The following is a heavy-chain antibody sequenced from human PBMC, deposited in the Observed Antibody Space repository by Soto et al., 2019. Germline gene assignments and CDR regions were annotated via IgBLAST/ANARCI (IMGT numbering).Heavy chain of an antibody. CDR1: GFSFSDYS. J-gene: IGHJ4*02. CDR3: AREARYDRGVYHYEGIDY. Sequence: EVQLLQSGGGLAQPGGSLTLSCAASGFSFSDYSMNWVRRAPGKGLEWVSAFSAGGDYRHYADSVKGRFTISRDNSKNTLFLQMNSLRAEDTARYHCAREARYDRGVYHYEGIDYWGQGTLVTVSS. V-gene: IGHV3-23*01. CDR2: FSAGGDYR. D-gene: IGHD3-22*01.